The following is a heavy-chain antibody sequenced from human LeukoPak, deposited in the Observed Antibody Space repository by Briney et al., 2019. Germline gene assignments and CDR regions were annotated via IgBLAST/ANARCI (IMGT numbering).Heavy chain of an antibody. CDR3: AKDTVYDSSGYYDY. D-gene: IGHD3-22*01. CDR1: GFTFDDYA. J-gene: IGHJ4*02. Sequence: GRSLRLSCAASGFTFDDYAMHWVRQAPGKGLEWVSGISWNSGSIGYADSVKGRFTISRDNSKNTLYLQMNSLRAEDTAVYYCAKDTVYDSSGYYDYWGQGTLVTVSS. V-gene: IGHV3-9*01. CDR2: ISWNSGSI.